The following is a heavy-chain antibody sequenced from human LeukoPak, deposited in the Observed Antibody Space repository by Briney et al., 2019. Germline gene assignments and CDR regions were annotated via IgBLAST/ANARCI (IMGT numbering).Heavy chain of an antibody. Sequence: ASVKVSCKASGYTFTSYYMHWVRQAPGQGLEWMGIINPSGGSTSYAQKFQGRVTMTRDTSISTAYMELSRLRSDDTAVYYCARGKYQLPDFDYWGQGTLVTVSS. CDR2: INPSGGST. CDR3: ARGKYQLPDFDY. D-gene: IGHD2-2*01. CDR1: GYTFTSYY. V-gene: IGHV1-46*01. J-gene: IGHJ4*02.